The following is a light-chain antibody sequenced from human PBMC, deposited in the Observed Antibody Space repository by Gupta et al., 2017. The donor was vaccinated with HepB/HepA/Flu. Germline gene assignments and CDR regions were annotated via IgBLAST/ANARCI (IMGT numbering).Light chain of an antibody. V-gene: IGLV1-44*01. CDR1: SSNIGSNT. J-gene: IGLJ2*01. CDR3: AVWDDSLIGVV. Sequence: QSVLTQPPSASGTPGQRVAISCSGSSSNIGSNTVNWYQKLPGTAPKLLIYSNNQPPSGVPDRFSGSKSGTSASLAICGLQSEDEGDYYCAVWDDSLIGVVFGGGTNLTVL. CDR2: SNN.